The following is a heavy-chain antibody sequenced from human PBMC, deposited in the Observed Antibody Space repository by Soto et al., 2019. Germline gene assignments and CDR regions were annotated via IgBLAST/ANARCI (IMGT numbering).Heavy chain of an antibody. CDR3: ARGGYSGYDALLIEY. V-gene: IGHV1-69*01. CDR1: GGTFSSYA. J-gene: IGHJ4*02. CDR2: IIPIFGTA. D-gene: IGHD5-12*01. Sequence: QVQLVQSGAEVKKPGSSVKVSCTASGGTFSSYAISWVRQAPGQGLEWMGGIIPIFGTANYAQKFQGRVTITADDSTSTAYMELSSLRSEDTAVYEWARGGYSGYDALLIEYWGQGTLVTVSS.